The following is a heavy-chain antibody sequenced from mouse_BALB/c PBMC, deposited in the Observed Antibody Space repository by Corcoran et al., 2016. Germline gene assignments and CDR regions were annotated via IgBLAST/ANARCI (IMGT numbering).Heavy chain of an antibody. CDR1: GFSLSTSGMG. CDR3: ARSSYYGNYWYFDV. CDR2: IYWDDDK. V-gene: IGHV8-12*01. J-gene: IGHJ1*01. Sequence: QVTLKESGPGILQPSQTLSLTCSFSGFSLSTSGMGVSWIRQPSGKGLEWLAHIYWDDDKRYNPSLKSRLTISKATSRNQVFLKITSVDTADTATYYCARSSYYGNYWYFDVWGAGTTVTVSS. D-gene: IGHD2-10*01.